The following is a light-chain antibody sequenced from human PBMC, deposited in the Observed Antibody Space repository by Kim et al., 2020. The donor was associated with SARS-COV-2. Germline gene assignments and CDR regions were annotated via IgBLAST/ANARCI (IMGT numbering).Light chain of an antibody. V-gene: IGLV3-1*01. J-gene: IGLJ2*01. CDR3: QAWDSSTVV. CDR1: NLGDEY. Sequence: VSPGQTASITCSGDNLGDEYACWYQQKPGQSPVLVIYQNSKRPSGIPERFSGSNSGNTATLTISGTQAMDEADYYCQAWDSSTVVFGGGTQLTVL. CDR2: QNS.